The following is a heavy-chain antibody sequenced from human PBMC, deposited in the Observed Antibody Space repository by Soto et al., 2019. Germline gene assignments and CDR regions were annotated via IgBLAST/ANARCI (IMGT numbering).Heavy chain of an antibody. V-gene: IGHV1-69*06. J-gene: IGHJ4*02. CDR3: ARAEGSGSYYLFDY. CDR1: GGTFSSYA. CDR2: IIPIFGTA. D-gene: IGHD1-26*01. Sequence: SVKVSGKASGGTFSSYAISWVRQAPGQGLEWMGGIIPIFGTANYAQKFQGRVTITADKSTSTAYMELSSLRSEDTAVYYCARAEGSGSYYLFDYWGQGTLVTVSS.